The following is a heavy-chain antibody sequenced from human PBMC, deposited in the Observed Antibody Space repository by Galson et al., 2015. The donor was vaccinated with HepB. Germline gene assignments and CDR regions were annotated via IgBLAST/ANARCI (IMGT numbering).Heavy chain of an antibody. D-gene: IGHD6-19*01. V-gene: IGHV3-30*04. J-gene: IGHJ3*02. CDR2: ISYDGSNK. Sequence: SLRLSCAASGFTFSSYAMHWVRQAPGKGLEWVAVISYDGSNKYYADSVKGRFTISRDNSKNTLYLQMNSLRAKDTAVYYCARGSGWYDAFDIWGQGTMVTVSS. CDR3: ARGSGWYDAFDI. CDR1: GFTFSSYA.